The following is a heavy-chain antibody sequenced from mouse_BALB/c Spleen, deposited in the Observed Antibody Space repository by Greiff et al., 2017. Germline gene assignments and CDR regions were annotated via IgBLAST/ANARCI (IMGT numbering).Heavy chain of an antibody. CDR1: GFSLTSYD. CDR3: VRDRVSDYDYWYFDV. V-gene: IGHV2-9-2*01. D-gene: IGHD2-4*01. CDR2: IWTGGGT. Sequence: QVQLKESGPGLVAPSQSLSITCTVSGFSLTSYDISWIRQPPGKGLEWLGVIWTGGGTNYNSAFMSRLSISKDNSKSQVFLKMNSLQTDDTAIYYCVRDRVSDYDYWYFDVWGAGTTVTVSS. J-gene: IGHJ1*01.